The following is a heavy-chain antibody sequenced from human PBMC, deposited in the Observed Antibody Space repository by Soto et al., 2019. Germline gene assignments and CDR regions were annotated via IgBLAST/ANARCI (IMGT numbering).Heavy chain of an antibody. J-gene: IGHJ4*02. CDR3: ARHVRPDYYYDSSGYYYYFDY. D-gene: IGHD3-22*01. CDR1: GYRFTSYW. CDR2: IYPGDSDT. V-gene: IGHV5-51*01. Sequence: GESQKISSKGSGYRFTSYWIGWVRQMPGKGLEWMGIIYPGDSDTRYSPSFQGQVTISADKSISTAYLQWSSLKASDTAMYYCARHVRPDYYYDSSGYYYYFDYWGQGTLVTVSS.